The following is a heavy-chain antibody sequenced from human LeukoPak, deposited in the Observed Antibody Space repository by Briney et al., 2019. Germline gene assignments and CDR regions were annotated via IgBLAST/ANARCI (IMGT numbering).Heavy chain of an antibody. J-gene: IGHJ6*02. CDR2: ISGSGGST. V-gene: IGHV3-23*01. Sequence: GGSLRLSCAASGFTFSSYAMSWVRQAPGKGLEWVSAISGSGGSTYYADSVKGRFTISRDNSKNTLYLQMSSLRAEDTAVYYCAKGRYCSSTSCYYYYGMDVWGQGTTVTVSS. CDR3: AKGRYCSSTSCYYYYGMDV. D-gene: IGHD2-2*01. CDR1: GFTFSSYA.